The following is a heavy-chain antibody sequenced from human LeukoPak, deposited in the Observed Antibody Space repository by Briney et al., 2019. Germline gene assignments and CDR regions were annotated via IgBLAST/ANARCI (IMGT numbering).Heavy chain of an antibody. J-gene: IGHJ4*02. V-gene: IGHV4-4*07. CDR1: GGSINSDY. D-gene: IGHD5-12*01. CDR2: IYTSGST. CDR3: ARHELTPGYSGYEVDY. Sequence: KTSETLSLTCIVSGGSINSDYWSWIRQPAGKGLEWIGRIYTSGSTNYNPSLKSRVTMSVDTSKNQFSLKLNSVTAADTAMYYCARHELTPGYSGYEVDYWGQGTLVTVSS.